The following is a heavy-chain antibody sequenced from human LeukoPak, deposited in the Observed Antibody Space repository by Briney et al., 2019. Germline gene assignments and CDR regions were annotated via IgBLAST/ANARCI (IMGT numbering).Heavy chain of an antibody. D-gene: IGHD3-22*01. CDR3: AKRGVVIRVILVGFHKEAYYFDS. Sequence: PGGSLRLSCAVSGITLGNYGTSWVRQAPGKGLEWVAGISDRGSRTNYADSVKGRFTISTDHPKNTLYLQMNSLRAEDTAVYFCAKRGVVIRVILVGFHKEAYYFDSWGQGALVTVSS. J-gene: IGHJ4*02. V-gene: IGHV3-23*01. CDR2: ISDRGSRT. CDR1: GITLGNYG.